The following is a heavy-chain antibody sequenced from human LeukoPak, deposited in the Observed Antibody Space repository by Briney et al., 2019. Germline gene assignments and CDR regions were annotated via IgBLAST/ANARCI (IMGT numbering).Heavy chain of an antibody. CDR2: IYYSGST. Sequence: SETLSLTCTVSGGSISSGGYYWSWIRQHPGKGLEWIGYIYYSGSTYYNPSLKSRVTISVDTSKNQFSLKLSSVTAADTAVYYCARDLSGYDVFDYWGQGTLVTVSS. CDR1: GGSISSGGYY. CDR3: ARDLSGYDVFDY. D-gene: IGHD5-12*01. V-gene: IGHV4-31*03. J-gene: IGHJ4*02.